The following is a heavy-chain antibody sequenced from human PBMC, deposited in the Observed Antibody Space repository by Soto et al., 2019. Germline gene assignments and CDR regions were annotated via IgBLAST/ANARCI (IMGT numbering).Heavy chain of an antibody. CDR2: INPSGGST. V-gene: IGHV1-46*01. D-gene: IGHD1-1*01. CDR3: ARGRAPILEPQAPTDY. Sequence: GASVKVSCKAPGYTFTSYYMHWVRQAPGQGLEWMGIINPSGGSTSYEQKFQGRVTMTRDTSTSTVYMELSSLRSEDTAVYYCARGRAPILEPQAPTDYWGQGTLVTVSS. CDR1: GYTFTSYY. J-gene: IGHJ4*02.